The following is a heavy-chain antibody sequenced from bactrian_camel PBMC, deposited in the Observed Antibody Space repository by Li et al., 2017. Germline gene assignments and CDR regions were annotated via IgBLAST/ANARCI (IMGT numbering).Heavy chain of an antibody. J-gene: IGHJ4*01. CDR1: GTTNSGYC. D-gene: IGHD2*01. V-gene: IGHV3S9*01. Sequence: HVQLVESGGGSVQAGGSLRLSCSASGTTNSGYCMAWFRQGPENAREGVAQIEADGSAVYADSVKGRFTISQDAAKNTLYLQMTNLKPEDTAMYYCAADAGLWYEGRCKHQGVQDYTVSGQGTQVTVS. CDR2: IEADGSA.